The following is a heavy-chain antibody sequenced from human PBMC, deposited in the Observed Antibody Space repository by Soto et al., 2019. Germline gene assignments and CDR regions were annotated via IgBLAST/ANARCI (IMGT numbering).Heavy chain of an antibody. CDR1: GGSISSGGYY. D-gene: IGHD3-10*01. V-gene: IGHV4-31*03. CDR3: AITAMEGSGSYPYCFDP. J-gene: IGHJ5*02. Sequence: QVQLQESGPGLVKPSKTLSLTCTVSGGSISSGGYYWSWIRQHPGKGLEWIGYIYYSGGTYYNPTLKRRVTIPVATAKNQFSLKLCSVTAEDTAVYYCAITAMEGSGSYPYCFDPWGQGTLATVYS. CDR2: IYYSGGT.